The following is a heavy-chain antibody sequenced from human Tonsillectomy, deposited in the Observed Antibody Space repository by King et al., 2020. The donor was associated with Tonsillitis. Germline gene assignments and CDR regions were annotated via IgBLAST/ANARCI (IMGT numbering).Heavy chain of an antibody. CDR2: SYYTGST. V-gene: IGHV4-59*08. Sequence: QLQESGPGLVKPSETLSLTCTVSGGSISPYYWSWIRQPPGRGLEWIGYSYYTGSTNINPSLKSRATISVDTSKNQFSLKLTSVTAADTAIYYCARPLGDLAATGVYFDLWGRGTPVTVSS. D-gene: IGHD3-16*01. CDR3: ARPLGDLAATGVYFDL. CDR1: GGSISPYY. J-gene: IGHJ2*01.